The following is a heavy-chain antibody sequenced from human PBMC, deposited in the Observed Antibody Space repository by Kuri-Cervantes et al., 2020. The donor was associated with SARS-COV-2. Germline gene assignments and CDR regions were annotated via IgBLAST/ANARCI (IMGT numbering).Heavy chain of an antibody. CDR3: ARDLGVYGSGSYYDY. CDR1: GFSFSSYE. V-gene: IGHV3-48*03. J-gene: IGHJ4*02. Sequence: GGSLRLSCAVSGFSFSSYEMNWVRQAPGKGLEWVSYISSSGSTIYYADSVKGRFTISRDNAKNSLSLQMNSLRAEDTAVYYCARDLGVYGSGSYYDYWGQGTLVTVSS. CDR2: ISSSGSTI. D-gene: IGHD3-10*01.